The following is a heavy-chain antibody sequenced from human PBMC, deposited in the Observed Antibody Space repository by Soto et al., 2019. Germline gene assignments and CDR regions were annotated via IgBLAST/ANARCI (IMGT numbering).Heavy chain of an antibody. D-gene: IGHD2-2*01. J-gene: IGHJ3*02. Sequence: GGSLRLSCAASGFTFSNAWMSWVRQAPGKGLEWVGRIKSKTDGGTTDYAAPVKGRFTISRDDSKNTLYLQMNSLKTEDTAVYYCTTDRGSYCSSTSCYQGNDAFDIWGQGTMVTVSS. CDR1: GFTFSNAW. CDR3: TTDRGSYCSSTSCYQGNDAFDI. CDR2: IKSKTDGGTT. V-gene: IGHV3-15*01.